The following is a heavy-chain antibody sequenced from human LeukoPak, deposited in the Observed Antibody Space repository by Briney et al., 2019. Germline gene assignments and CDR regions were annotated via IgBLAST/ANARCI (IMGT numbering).Heavy chain of an antibody. CDR2: ISYDGSNK. V-gene: IGHV3-30*04. J-gene: IGHJ3*02. CDR1: GFTFNTYA. D-gene: IGHD3-9*01. Sequence: GGSLRLSCAASGFTFNTYAIHWVRQAPGKGLEWLALISYDGSNKYYADSVKGRFTISRDNSRNTLYLQMNSLRAEDTAVYYCARDRSAYDILTGYPSDAFDIWGQGTMVTVSS. CDR3: ARDRSAYDILTGYPSDAFDI.